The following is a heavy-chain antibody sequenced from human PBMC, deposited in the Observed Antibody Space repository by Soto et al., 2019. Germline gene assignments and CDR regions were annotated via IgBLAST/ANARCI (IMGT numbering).Heavy chain of an antibody. CDR3: ARDLRVGAIVYYGMDV. Sequence: PXGSLRLSCAASGFTFSSYGMHWVRQAPGKGLEWVAVIWYDGSNKYYADSVKGRFTISRDNSKNTLYLQMNSLRAEDTAVYYCARDLRVGAIVYYGMDVWGQGTTVTSP. V-gene: IGHV3-33*01. CDR1: GFTFSSYG. CDR2: IWYDGSNK. J-gene: IGHJ6*02. D-gene: IGHD1-26*01.